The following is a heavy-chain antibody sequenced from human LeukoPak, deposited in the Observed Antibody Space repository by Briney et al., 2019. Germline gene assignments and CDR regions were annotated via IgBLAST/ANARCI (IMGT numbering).Heavy chain of an antibody. V-gene: IGHV5-51*01. J-gene: IGHJ4*02. D-gene: IGHD2-21*02. CDR2: IYPSDSDS. CDR3: ARQPLVRDCGGDCEFDY. Sequence: GESLKISCRASGYSFTNSWIAWVRQMPGKGLEWMGIIYPSDSDSRYSPSFQGQVTISADKSISTAYLQWTSLKASDTAIYYCARQPLVRDCGGDCEFDYWGQGTRVSVSS. CDR1: GYSFTNSW.